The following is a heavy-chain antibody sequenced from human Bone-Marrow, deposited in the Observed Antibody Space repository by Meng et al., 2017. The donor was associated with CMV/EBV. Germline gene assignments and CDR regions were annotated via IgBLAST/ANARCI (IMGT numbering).Heavy chain of an antibody. CDR3: AKDGGYGMDV. J-gene: IGHJ6*02. CDR2: IWYDGSNK. CDR1: GFTFSSYG. V-gene: IGHV3-33*06. D-gene: IGHD3-16*01. Sequence: GESLKISCAASGFTFSSYGMHWVRQAPGKGLEWVAVIWYDGSNKYYADSVKGRFTVSRDNSKNTLYLQMSSLRAEDTAVYYCAKDGGYGMDVWGQGTTVTVSS.